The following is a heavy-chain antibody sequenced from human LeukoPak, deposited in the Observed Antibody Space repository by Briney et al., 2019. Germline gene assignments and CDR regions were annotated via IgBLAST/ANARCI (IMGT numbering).Heavy chain of an antibody. D-gene: IGHD3-22*01. V-gene: IGHV4-39*01. CDR1: GGSISTNY. Sequence: PSETLSLTCTVSGGSISTNYWSWIRQPPGKGLEWIGSIYYSGSTYYNSSLKSRITISVDTSKNQFSLKLTSVTAADTAVYYCASDRSGLSFCFWGQGTLVTVSS. CDR2: IYYSGST. CDR3: ASDRSGLSFCF. J-gene: IGHJ4*02.